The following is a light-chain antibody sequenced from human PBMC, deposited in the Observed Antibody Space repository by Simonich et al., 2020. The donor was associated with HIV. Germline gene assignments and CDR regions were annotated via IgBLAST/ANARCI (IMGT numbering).Light chain of an antibody. Sequence: DIQMTQSPSTLSASIGDRVTITCRASQHRNIWLAWYQQKPGKAPKLLIYKASTLESGVPSRFSGSGSGTEFTLTISSLQPDDFATYYCQQSYSTPPYTFGQGTKLEIK. J-gene: IGKJ2*01. CDR3: QQSYSTPPYT. V-gene: IGKV1-5*03. CDR1: QHRNIW. CDR2: KAS.